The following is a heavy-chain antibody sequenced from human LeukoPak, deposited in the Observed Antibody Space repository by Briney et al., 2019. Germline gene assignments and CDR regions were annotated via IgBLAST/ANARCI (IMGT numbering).Heavy chain of an antibody. CDR3: TRFWDGSGTSIDY. V-gene: IGHV3-7*04. CDR1: GFTFSSCW. D-gene: IGHD3-10*01. CDR2: INLDGSQK. Sequence: PGGSLRLSCAASGFTFSSCWMSWVRQTPGKGLEWVAIINLDGSQKYYVDSIKGRFTISRDNAKNSLYLQMNSLRVEDTAVYYCTRFWDGSGTSIDYWGQGTLVTVSS. J-gene: IGHJ4*02.